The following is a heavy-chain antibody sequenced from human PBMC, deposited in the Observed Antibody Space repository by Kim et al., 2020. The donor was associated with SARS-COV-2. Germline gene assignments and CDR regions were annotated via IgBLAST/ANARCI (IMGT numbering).Heavy chain of an antibody. V-gene: IGHV3-30*18. Sequence: GGSLRLSCAASGFTFSSYGMHWVRQAPGKGLEWVAVISYDGSNKYYADSVKGRFTISRDNSKNTLYLQMNSLRAEDTAVYYCAKGSPAVGGEYRSFDYWG. D-gene: IGHD3-16*01. CDR1: GFTFSSYG. CDR3: AKGSPAVGGEYRSFDY. J-gene: IGHJ4*01. CDR2: ISYDGSNK.